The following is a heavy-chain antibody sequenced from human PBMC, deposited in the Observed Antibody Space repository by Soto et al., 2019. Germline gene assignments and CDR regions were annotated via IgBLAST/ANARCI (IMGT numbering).Heavy chain of an antibody. D-gene: IGHD3-10*01. V-gene: IGHV1-2*04. Sequence: ASVKVSCKASGYTFTGYYMNWVGQAPGQGLEWMGWINPNSGGANYAQKFQAWVAMTRDKSLSTAYMELSRLRSDDTAVYYCARDHPYYYASGSSVYGMGVWGQGPTVTVSS. CDR3: ARDHPYYYASGSSVYGMGV. CDR1: GYTFTGYY. CDR2: INPNSGGA. J-gene: IGHJ6*02.